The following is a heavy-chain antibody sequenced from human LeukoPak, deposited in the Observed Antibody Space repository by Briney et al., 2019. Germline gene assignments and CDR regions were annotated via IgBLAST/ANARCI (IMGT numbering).Heavy chain of an antibody. V-gene: IGHV4-31*03. CDR1: GGSISYGGYY. D-gene: IGHD2-2*01. Sequence: SETLSLTCTVTGGSISYGGYYWTWIRQHPGKGLEWIGYMHYSGDTHYNPSLKSRLTMSVDTSKNHFSLKLSSVTAADMAMYYCARRVPGSSAPGIAFDIWGQGTMVTVSS. J-gene: IGHJ3*02. CDR3: ARRVPGSSAPGIAFDI. CDR2: MHYSGDT.